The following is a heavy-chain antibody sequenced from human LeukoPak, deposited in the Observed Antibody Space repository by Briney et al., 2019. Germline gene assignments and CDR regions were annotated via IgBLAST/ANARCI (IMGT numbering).Heavy chain of an antibody. J-gene: IGHJ6*02. Sequence: GASVKVSCKASGGTFSSYAISWVRQAPGQGLEWMGRIIPILGIANYAQKFQGRVTITADKSTSTAYMELSSLRSEDTAVYYCARALAAAGESLLDGMDVWGQGPTVTVSS. V-gene: IGHV1-69*04. CDR2: IIPILGIA. CDR1: GGTFSSYA. CDR3: ARALAAAGESLLDGMDV. D-gene: IGHD6-13*01.